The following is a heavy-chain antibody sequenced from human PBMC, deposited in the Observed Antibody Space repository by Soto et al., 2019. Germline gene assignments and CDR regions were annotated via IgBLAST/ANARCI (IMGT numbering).Heavy chain of an antibody. CDR3: ARSLTEGYCTITGCYTRPLYGMDV. V-gene: IGHV1-2*02. D-gene: IGHD2-2*02. CDR2: INPNSGGT. J-gene: IGHJ6*02. Sequence: ASVKVSCKASGYTFSGYYIHWLRQAPGQGLEWMGWINPNSGGTNYAQKFQGRVTVTRDTPTSTAYMELSRLTSDDTAVYYCARSLTEGYCTITGCYTRPLYGMDVWGQGTTGTV. CDR1: GYTFSGYY.